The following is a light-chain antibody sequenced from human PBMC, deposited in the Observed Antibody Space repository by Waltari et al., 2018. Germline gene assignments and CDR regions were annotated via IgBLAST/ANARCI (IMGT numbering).Light chain of an antibody. CDR3: QQYGSSPYYFT. J-gene: IGKJ3*01. CDR2: GAS. Sequence: EIVLTQSPGTLSLSPGERATLSCRASQSVSSSYLAWYQQKPGQAPRLLIYGASSSATGIPDRFSGSGSGTDFTLTISRLEPEDFAVYYCQQYGSSPYYFTFGPGTKVDIK. V-gene: IGKV3-20*01. CDR1: QSVSSSY.